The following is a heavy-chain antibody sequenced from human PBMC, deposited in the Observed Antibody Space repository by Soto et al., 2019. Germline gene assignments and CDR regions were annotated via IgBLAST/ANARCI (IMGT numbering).Heavy chain of an antibody. J-gene: IGHJ4*02. V-gene: IGHV3-23*01. CDR2: ISGSGGST. CDR1: GFTFSSYA. CDR3: AKDSRSRWELPSFFDY. D-gene: IGHD1-26*01. Sequence: EVQLLESGGGLVQPGGSLRLSCAASGFTFSSYAMSWVRQAPGKGLEWVSAISGSGGSTYYADSVKGRFTISRDNSKNTLYLQMNSLRAEDTAVYYCAKDSRSRWELPSFFDYWGQGTLVTVSS.